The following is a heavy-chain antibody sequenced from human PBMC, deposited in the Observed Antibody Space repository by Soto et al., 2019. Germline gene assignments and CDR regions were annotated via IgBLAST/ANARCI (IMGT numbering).Heavy chain of an antibody. CDR2: INHSGST. D-gene: IGHD5-12*01. V-gene: IGHV4-34*01. CDR3: ARESVATIYYSYYMDV. J-gene: IGHJ6*03. Sequence: ASETLSLTCTVYGGSFSGYYWRRIRQPPGKGLEWIGEINHSGSTNYNPSLKSRVTISVDTSKNQFSLKLSSVTAADTAVYYCARESVATIYYSYYMDVWGKGTTVTVSS. CDR1: GGSFSGYY.